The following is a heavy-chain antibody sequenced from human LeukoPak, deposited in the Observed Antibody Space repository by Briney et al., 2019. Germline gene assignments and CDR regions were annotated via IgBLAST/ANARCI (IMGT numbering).Heavy chain of an antibody. J-gene: IGHJ1*01. Sequence: SETLSLTCTVSGGSMSGYFWSWIRQPPGKGLEWIGYIYYSGSTNYNPSLKSRVTISVDTSKNQFFLKLSSVTAADTAVYYCARSITSSWCGDFQHWGQGTLVTVFS. V-gene: IGHV4-59*01. CDR3: ARSITSSWCGDFQH. D-gene: IGHD6-13*01. CDR2: IYYSGST. CDR1: GGSMSGYF.